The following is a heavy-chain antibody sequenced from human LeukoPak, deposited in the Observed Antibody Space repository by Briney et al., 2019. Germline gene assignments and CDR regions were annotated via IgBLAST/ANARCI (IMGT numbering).Heavy chain of an antibody. CDR2: INHSGST. D-gene: IGHD2-15*01. J-gene: IGHJ6*02. CDR3: ARGLCSGGSCYHAAGYYGMDV. CDR1: GGSFSGYY. V-gene: IGHV4-34*01. Sequence: ASETLSLTCAVYGGSFSGYYWRWIRQPPGKGLEWIGEINHSGSTNYNPSLKSRVTISVDTSKNQFSLKLSSVTAAYTAVYYWARGLCSGGSCYHAAGYYGMDVWGQGTTVTVSS.